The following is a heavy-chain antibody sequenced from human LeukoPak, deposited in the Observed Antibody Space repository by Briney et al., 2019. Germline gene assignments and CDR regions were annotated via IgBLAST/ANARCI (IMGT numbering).Heavy chain of an antibody. CDR1: GGSISSGDYY. Sequence: SETLSLTCTVSGGSISSGDYYWSWIRQPPGKGLEWVGYIYYSGSTYYNPSLKSRVTISVDTSKNQFSLKLSSVTAADTAVYYCARVVVVGIAFFDYWGQGTLVTVSS. D-gene: IGHD2-2*01. J-gene: IGHJ4*02. CDR3: ARVVVVGIAFFDY. V-gene: IGHV4-30-4*08. CDR2: IYYSGST.